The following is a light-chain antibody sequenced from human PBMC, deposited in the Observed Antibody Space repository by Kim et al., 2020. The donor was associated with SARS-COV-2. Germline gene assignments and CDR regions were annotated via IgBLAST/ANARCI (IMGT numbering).Light chain of an antibody. J-gene: IGKJ2*01. Sequence: SASVGDRVPMPCRARQGISNWLAWYQQKPAKAPKSLIFAASSLQSGLPSRFRGSGSGTDFTLTISRLPPEDFATYSCQQYSTYPYTFGQGTKLEI. V-gene: IGKV1D-16*02. CDR1: QGISNW. CDR2: AAS. CDR3: QQYSTYPYT.